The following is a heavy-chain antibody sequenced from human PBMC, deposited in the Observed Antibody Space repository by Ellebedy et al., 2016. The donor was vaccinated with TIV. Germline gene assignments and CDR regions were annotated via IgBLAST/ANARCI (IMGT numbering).Heavy chain of an antibody. CDR3: ATDPDGVYGDTSAY. J-gene: IGHJ4*02. D-gene: IGHD4-17*01. CDR1: GFTVSNKY. CDR2: IYTVGDT. V-gene: IGHV3-53*01. Sequence: GGSLRLSCAASGFTVSNKYMNWVRQAPGKGLEWVSVIYTVGDTYYADSVKGRFTVTRDNSKNTLYLQMNSLRVEDTAVYYCATDPDGVYGDTSAYWGRGTLVTVSS.